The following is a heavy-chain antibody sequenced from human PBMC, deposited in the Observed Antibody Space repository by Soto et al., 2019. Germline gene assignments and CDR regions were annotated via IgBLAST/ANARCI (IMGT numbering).Heavy chain of an antibody. CDR2: INPGDSDT. V-gene: IGHV5-51*01. J-gene: IGHJ3*02. CDR1: GYRLTSYW. Sequence: PVESLKISCNVSGYRLTSYWIDWVLQMPGKGLEGVANINPGDSDTMYTPSLQGQVTVSADKSVSTAYLQWSSLKASDTGIYYCARHRYIYNWLFAFDIWGQGTMVTVSS. CDR3: ARHRYIYNWLFAFDI. D-gene: IGHD1-1*01.